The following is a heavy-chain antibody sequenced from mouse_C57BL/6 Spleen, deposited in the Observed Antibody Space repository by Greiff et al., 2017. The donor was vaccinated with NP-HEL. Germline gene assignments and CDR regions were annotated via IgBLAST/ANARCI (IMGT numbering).Heavy chain of an antibody. CDR3: ARRDDYDTDFDY. Sequence: EVKLMESGGGLVKPGGSLKLSCAASGFTFSDYGMHWVRQAPEKGLEWVAYISSGSSTIYYADTVKGRFTISRDNAKNTLFLQMTSLRSEDTAMYYCARRDDYDTDFDYWGQGTTLTVSS. CDR1: GFTFSDYG. D-gene: IGHD2-4*01. CDR2: ISSGSSTI. J-gene: IGHJ2*01. V-gene: IGHV5-17*01.